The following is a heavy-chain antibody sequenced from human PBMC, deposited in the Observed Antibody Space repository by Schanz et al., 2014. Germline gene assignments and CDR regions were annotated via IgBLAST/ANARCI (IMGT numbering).Heavy chain of an antibody. CDR1: GFTFSSYS. CDR3: AREGERKGMLPYYFDY. Sequence: QVQLVESGGAVVQPGRSLRLSCAVSGFTFSSYSMHWVRQAPGKGLEWVALISYDGTIKVHADSVKGRFIISRDNAKNSLYLQMNSLRDEDTAVYYCAREGERKGMLPYYFDYWGQGALVTVSS. J-gene: IGHJ4*02. D-gene: IGHD3-10*01. CDR2: ISYDGTIK. V-gene: IGHV3-30*04.